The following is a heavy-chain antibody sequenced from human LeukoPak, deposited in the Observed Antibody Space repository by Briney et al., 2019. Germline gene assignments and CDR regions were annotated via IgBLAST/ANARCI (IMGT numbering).Heavy chain of an antibody. D-gene: IGHD1-14*01. V-gene: IGHV4-4*07. CDR2: IYTSGST. Sequence: LETLSLTCTVSGGSFSNYYWSWIRQPAGKGLEWIGRIYTSGSTDYNPSVKSRVTMSVDTSNNQFSLKLTSVTAADTAVYYCARQPPQYYGMDVWGQGTTVTVSS. CDR1: GGSFSNYY. CDR3: ARQPPQYYGMDV. J-gene: IGHJ6*02.